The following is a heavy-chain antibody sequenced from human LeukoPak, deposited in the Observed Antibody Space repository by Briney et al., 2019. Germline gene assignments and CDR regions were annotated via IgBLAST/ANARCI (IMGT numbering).Heavy chain of an antibody. CDR1: GGSFSGYY. D-gene: IGHD3-3*01. V-gene: IGHV4-34*01. Sequence: SETLSLTCAVHGGSFSGYYWSWIRQPPGKGLEWIGEINHSGSTNYNPSLKSRVTISVDTSKNQFSLKLSSVTAADTAVYYCARGKGRRYDFWSGYSLPYYYYMDVWGKGTTVTVSS. J-gene: IGHJ6*03. CDR2: INHSGST. CDR3: ARGKGRRYDFWSGYSLPYYYYMDV.